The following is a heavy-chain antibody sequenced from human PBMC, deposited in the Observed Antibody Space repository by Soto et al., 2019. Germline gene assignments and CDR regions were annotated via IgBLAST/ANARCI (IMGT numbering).Heavy chain of an antibody. CDR2: ISANNGNT. J-gene: IGHJ5*02. Sequence: QVPLVQSGAEVKKPGASVKVSCKASGYTFTSYGISWVRQAPGQGLEWMGWISANNGNTNYAQKLQGRVTMTTDTSTSTAYMELRSLRSDDTAVYYCASRLTYSSGSPGGFDPWGQGTLVTVSS. D-gene: IGHD6-19*01. CDR1: GYTFTSYG. V-gene: IGHV1-18*01. CDR3: ASRLTYSSGSPGGFDP.